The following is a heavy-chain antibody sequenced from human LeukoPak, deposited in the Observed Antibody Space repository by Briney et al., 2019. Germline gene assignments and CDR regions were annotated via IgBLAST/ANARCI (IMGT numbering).Heavy chain of an antibody. CDR3: AVAYGGYDWEGGFDY. J-gene: IGHJ4*02. CDR2: ISTKGVST. D-gene: IGHD5-12*01. Sequence: GGSLRLSCAASGFTFTRYALHWVRQAPGKGLEYVSSISTKGVSTYYANSVKARFTISRDNSKNTLFLQLGRLRAEDMAVYYCAVAYGGYDWEGGFDYWGQGTLVTVSS. CDR1: GFTFTRYA. V-gene: IGHV3-64*01.